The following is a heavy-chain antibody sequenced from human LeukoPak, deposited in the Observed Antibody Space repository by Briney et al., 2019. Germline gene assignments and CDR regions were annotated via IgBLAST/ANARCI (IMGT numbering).Heavy chain of an antibody. V-gene: IGHV3-21*01. CDR1: GFTFSSYS. D-gene: IGHD3-9*01. CDR3: ARDGAPTYYDILTGNYMDV. CDR2: ISSSSSYI. Sequence: GGSLRLSCAASGFTFSSYSMNWVRQAPGKGLEWVSSISSSSSYIYYADSVKGRFTISRDNAKNSLYLQMNSLRAEDTAVYYCARDGAPTYYDILTGNYMDVWGKGTTVTISS. J-gene: IGHJ6*03.